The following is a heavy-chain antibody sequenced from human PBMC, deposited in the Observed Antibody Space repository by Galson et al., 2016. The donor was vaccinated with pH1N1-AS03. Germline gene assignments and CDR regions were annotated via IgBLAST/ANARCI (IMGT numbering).Heavy chain of an antibody. CDR2: IYYSGST. V-gene: IGHV4-39*01. CDR1: GGSISTSSYY. CDR3: ARHLYVEYVGWFAP. J-gene: IGHJ5*02. D-gene: IGHD3-16*01. Sequence: ETLSLTCTVSGGSISTSSYYWGWIRQPPGKGLEWIGSIYYSGSTYYNPSLKSPVTLSVDNSKNQFSLKLSSVTTADTAVDYCARHLYVEYVGWFAPWGQGTLVTVSS.